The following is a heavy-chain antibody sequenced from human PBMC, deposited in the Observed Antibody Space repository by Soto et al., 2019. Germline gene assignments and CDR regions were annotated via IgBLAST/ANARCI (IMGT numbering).Heavy chain of an antibody. J-gene: IGHJ4*02. Sequence: PSETLSLTCTASGDSMKSYSWHWIRQPPGKGLEWIAYICYSGGTTYNPSFKSRVTVSLDTSENQFSLKLTSETTADTAVYLWPGDYGSGNYRFDYWGQGARVTVSS. V-gene: IGHV4-59*01. CDR1: GDSMKSYS. CDR2: ICYSGGT. CDR3: PGDYGSGNYRFDY. D-gene: IGHD3-10*01.